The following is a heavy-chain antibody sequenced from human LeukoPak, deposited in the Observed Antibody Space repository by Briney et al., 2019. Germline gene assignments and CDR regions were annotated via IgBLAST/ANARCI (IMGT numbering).Heavy chain of an antibody. CDR1: GFTFSNYG. D-gene: IGHD6-13*01. Sequence: PGGSLRLSCAASGFTFSNYGMNWVRQAPGKGLEWVSGISGSGGSTYSADSVKGRFTISRDNAKNSLYLQMNSLRAEDTAVYYCARDLMGIAYRGAFYYWGQGTLVTVSS. CDR3: ARDLMGIAYRGAFYY. J-gene: IGHJ4*02. CDR2: ISGSGGST. V-gene: IGHV3-23*01.